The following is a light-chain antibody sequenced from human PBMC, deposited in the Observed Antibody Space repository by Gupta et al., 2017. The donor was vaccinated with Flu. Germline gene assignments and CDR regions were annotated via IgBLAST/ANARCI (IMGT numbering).Light chain of an antibody. V-gene: IGLV3-25*03. Sequence: SYALTQPPSLSVSPGQTAKITCSGDTLSNQYTYWYQQKPGQAPVLVIFKDTERPSGIPERFSGSNSGTTVTLTISGVQAEDEADYYCQSADNSGTYVVFGGGTRLTV. J-gene: IGLJ3*02. CDR2: KDT. CDR3: QSADNSGTYVV. CDR1: TLSNQY.